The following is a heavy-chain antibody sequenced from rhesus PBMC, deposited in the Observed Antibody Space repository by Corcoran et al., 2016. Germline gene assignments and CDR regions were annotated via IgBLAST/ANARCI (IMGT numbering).Heavy chain of an antibody. CDR3: ARVGEWELPRFDY. V-gene: IGHV4-160*01. Sequence: QVQLQQWGEGLVKPSETLSLTCAVYGGSINSNYWSWIRQPPGKGLEWIGRIRSGGSTNSNPSPKSRVTISIDTSKNQFSLKLSSVTAADTAVYYCARVGEWELPRFDYWGQGVLVTVSS. J-gene: IGHJ4*01. CDR1: GGSINSNY. CDR2: IRSGGST. D-gene: IGHD1-44*02.